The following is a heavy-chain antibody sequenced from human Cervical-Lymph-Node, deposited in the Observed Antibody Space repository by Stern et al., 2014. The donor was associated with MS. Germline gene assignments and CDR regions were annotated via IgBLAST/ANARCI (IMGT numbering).Heavy chain of an antibody. J-gene: IGHJ4*02. V-gene: IGHV4-59*01. Sequence: QVQLQESGPGLVKPSETLSLTCTVSGGSITTYYWRWIRQPPGKGLEWIGYFDNTGTTTYNPSLKSRVTISADTSKNQLSLTLTSVTAADTAVYYCARNAVFDYWGQGILVTVSS. D-gene: IGHD2-2*01. CDR3: ARNAVFDY. CDR1: GGSITTYY. CDR2: FDNTGTT.